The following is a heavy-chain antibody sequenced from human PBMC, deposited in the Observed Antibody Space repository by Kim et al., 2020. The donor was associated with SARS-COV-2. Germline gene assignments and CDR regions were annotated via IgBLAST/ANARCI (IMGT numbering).Heavy chain of an antibody. CDR3: ARGGSSSAYYYYYYGMDV. J-gene: IGHJ6*02. V-gene: IGHV3-30*07. D-gene: IGHD6-6*01. Sequence: KGQFTISRDNSKNALYLQMSSLRAEDTAVYYCARGGSSSAYYYYYYGMDVWGQGTTVTVSS.